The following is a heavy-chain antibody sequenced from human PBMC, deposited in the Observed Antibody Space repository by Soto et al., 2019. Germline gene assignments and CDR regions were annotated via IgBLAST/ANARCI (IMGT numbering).Heavy chain of an antibody. Sequence: QVQLVQSGAEVKKPGSSVKVSCKASGGTFSSYAISWVRQAPGQGLEWMGGIIPIFGTANYAQKFQGRVTITADKSTSTAYMELSSLRSEDTAVYYCAGYSVVVVAAPDKYYFDYWGQGTLVTVSS. V-gene: IGHV1-69*06. CDR2: IIPIFGTA. J-gene: IGHJ4*02. D-gene: IGHD2-15*01. CDR1: GGTFSSYA. CDR3: AGYSVVVVAAPDKYYFDY.